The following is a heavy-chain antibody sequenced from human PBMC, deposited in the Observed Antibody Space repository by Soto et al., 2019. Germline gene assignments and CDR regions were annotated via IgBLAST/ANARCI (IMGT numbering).Heavy chain of an antibody. D-gene: IGHD2-2*02. CDR2: IYHSGNT. J-gene: IGHJ4*02. V-gene: IGHV4-31*03. CDR1: GGSITTGGSY. CDR3: ARARFQVLYGKPYFDS. Sequence: SETLSLTCTVSGGSITTGGSYWSWIRQHPWKGLEWIGNIYHSGNTYYNPSLKSRITISVDTSKNHFSLMVDSVTAADTAVYYCARARFQVLYGKPYFDSWGQGTLVTVSS.